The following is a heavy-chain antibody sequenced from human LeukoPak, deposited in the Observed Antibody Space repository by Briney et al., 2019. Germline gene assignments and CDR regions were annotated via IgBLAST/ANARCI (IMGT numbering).Heavy chain of an antibody. CDR2: INPKTCDT. J-gene: IGHJ4*02. V-gene: IGHV1-2*02. D-gene: IGHD6-19*01. CDR1: VYTFTGNN. Sequence: ASVTVSCKRSVYTFTGNNMHWVRQPPGQRLEGMGWINPKTCDTMYAYKFQDRVFFTIHTSISTGYLELTTLRSDDTAVYYCARDRVGSGWPRLFYFEFWGQGTLVTVS. CDR3: ARDRVGSGWPRLFYFEF.